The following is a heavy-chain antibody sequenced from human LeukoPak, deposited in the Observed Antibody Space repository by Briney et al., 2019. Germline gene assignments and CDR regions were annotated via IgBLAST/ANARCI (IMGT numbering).Heavy chain of an antibody. CDR1: GFTFSSYS. CDR3: ARGFDDSSGFYPCGMDV. J-gene: IGHJ6*02. D-gene: IGHD3-22*01. V-gene: IGHV3-21*01. Sequence: GGSLRLSCAASGFTFSSYSMNWVRQAPGKGLEWVSSISSSSSYIYYADSVKGRFTISRDNAKNSLYLQMNSLRAEDTAVYYCARGFDDSSGFYPCGMDVWGQGTTATVSS. CDR2: ISSSSSYI.